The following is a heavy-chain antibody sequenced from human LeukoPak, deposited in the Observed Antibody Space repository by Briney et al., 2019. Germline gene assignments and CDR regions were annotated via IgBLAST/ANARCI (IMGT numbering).Heavy chain of an antibody. D-gene: IGHD3-10*01. J-gene: IGHJ5*02. Sequence: SETLSLTCTVSGGSISSSSYYWGWIRQPPGKGLEWIGSIYYSGSTYYNPSLKSRVTISVDASKNQFSLKLSSVTAADTAVYYCARGLGPEFRIPPGNNWFDPWGQGTLVTVSS. CDR1: GGSISSSSYY. CDR2: IYYSGST. CDR3: ARGLGPEFRIPPGNNWFDP. V-gene: IGHV4-39*01.